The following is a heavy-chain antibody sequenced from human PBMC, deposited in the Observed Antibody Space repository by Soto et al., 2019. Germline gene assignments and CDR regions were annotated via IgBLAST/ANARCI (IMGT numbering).Heavy chain of an antibody. CDR2: ISESGDIT. D-gene: IGHD3-10*01. CDR3: SREYYSSGTH. V-gene: IGHV3-74*01. Sequence: EVQLVESGGDLVQPGGSVRLSCAGSGFTFSTYWMQWVRQVPGEGLVWVSSISESGDITVYADSVKGRFTISRDNAKNTLYLQMDGLRVEDTAIYNRSREYYSSGTHWGQGTLVTVST. CDR1: GFTFSTYW. J-gene: IGHJ1*01.